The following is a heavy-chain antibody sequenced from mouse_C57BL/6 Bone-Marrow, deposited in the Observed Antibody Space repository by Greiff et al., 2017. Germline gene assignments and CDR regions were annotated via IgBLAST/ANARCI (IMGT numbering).Heavy chain of an antibody. Sequence: VQLQQSGTELMKPGASVKLSCKATGYTFTGYWLEWVKQRPGHGLQWIGEILPGSGSTNYNAKFKGKATFTADTSSNTAYMQLSSLTTEDSAIYYCAIGLWLRKYFDVWGTGTTVTVSS. CDR1: GYTFTGYW. J-gene: IGHJ1*03. D-gene: IGHD2-2*01. CDR3: AIGLWLRKYFDV. CDR2: ILPGSGST. V-gene: IGHV1-9*01.